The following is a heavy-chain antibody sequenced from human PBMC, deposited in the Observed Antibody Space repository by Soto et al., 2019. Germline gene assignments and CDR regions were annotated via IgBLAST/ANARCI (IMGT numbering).Heavy chain of an antibody. CDR1: GGSFSGYY. CDR3: ARGRRLQAARAGGYFDY. D-gene: IGHD2-2*01. Sequence: SETLSLTCAVYGGSFSGYYWSWIRQPPGKGLEWIGEINHSGSTNYNPSLKSRVTISVDTSKNQFSLKLSSVTAADTAVYYCARGRRLQAARAGGYFDYWGQGTLVTVSS. V-gene: IGHV4-34*01. CDR2: INHSGST. J-gene: IGHJ4*02.